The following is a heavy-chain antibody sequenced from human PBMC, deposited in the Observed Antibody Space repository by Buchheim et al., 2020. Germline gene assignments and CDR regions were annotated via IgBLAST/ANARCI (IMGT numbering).Heavy chain of an antibody. J-gene: IGHJ4*02. CDR1: GFTFTTYW. CDR3: TRRRGDHTHYYFDY. D-gene: IGHD5-24*01. CDR2: IKQDGSEK. Sequence: EVQLVESGGGLVQPGGSLRLSCGASGFTFTTYWMSWVRQAPGKGLEWLANIKQDGSEKYYVDSVKGRFTISRDNAKNSLCLQMNSLRAGDTAVYYCTRRRGDHTHYYFDYWGQGTL. V-gene: IGHV3-7*01.